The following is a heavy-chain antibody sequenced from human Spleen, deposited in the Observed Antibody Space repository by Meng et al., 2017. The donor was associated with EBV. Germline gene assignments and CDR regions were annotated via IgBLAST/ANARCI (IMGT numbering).Heavy chain of an antibody. CDR3: ARPFPSWQSPRLDPFGA. Sequence: LRRLEPGLGQGEPSAPLSPPCTVPGDSISSFYYWGWIRQPPGRGLEWIGSVHYTGSTYYSPSLKSRVTVSVDTSKNQFSLRLTSVTAADTAVYYCARPFPSWQSPRLDPFGAWGQGTLVTVSS. CDR1: GDSISSFYY. V-gene: IGHV4-39*01. D-gene: IGHD6-19*01. J-gene: IGHJ5*02. CDR2: VHYTGST.